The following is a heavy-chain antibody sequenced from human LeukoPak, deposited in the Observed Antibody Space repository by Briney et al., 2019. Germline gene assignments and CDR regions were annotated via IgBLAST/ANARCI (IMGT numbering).Heavy chain of an antibody. D-gene: IGHD6-13*01. CDR3: ARDPGIAAAGTLKAYYYYYMDV. CDR1: GGTFSSYA. V-gene: IGHV1-69*06. CDR2: IIPIFGTA. Sequence: ASVKVSCKASGGTFSSYAISWVRQAPGQGLEWMGGIIPIFGTANYAQKFQGRVTITADKSTSTAYMELSSLRSEDTAVYYCARDPGIAAAGTLKAYYYYYMDVWGKGTTVTVSS. J-gene: IGHJ6*03.